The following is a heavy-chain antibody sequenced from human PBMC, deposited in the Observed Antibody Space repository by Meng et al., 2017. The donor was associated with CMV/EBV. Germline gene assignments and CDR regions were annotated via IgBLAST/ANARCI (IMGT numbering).Heavy chain of an antibody. CDR2: INPNSGGT. D-gene: IGHD5-12*01. CDR3: AREVATTHDAFDI. J-gene: IGHJ3*02. V-gene: IGHV1-2*02. Sequence: VPLVQAGAEGKTPGASVKVSCKASGYTFTGYYMHWVRQAPGKGLEWMGWINPNSGGTNYAQKFQGRVTMTRDTSISTAYMELSRLRSDDTAVYYCAREVATTHDAFDIWGQGTMVTVSS. CDR1: GYTFTGYY.